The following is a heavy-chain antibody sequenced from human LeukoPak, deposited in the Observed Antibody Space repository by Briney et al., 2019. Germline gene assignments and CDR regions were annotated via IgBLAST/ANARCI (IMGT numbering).Heavy chain of an antibody. CDR1: GGSISISSYY. CDR2: IYYSGST. V-gene: IGHV4-39*01. Sequence: SETLSLTCTVSGGSISISSYYWGWIRQPPGKGLEWIGSIYYSGSTYYNPSLKSRVTISVDTSKNQFSLKLSSVTAADTAVYYCARLGAGIIGIWGQGTMVTVSS. D-gene: IGHD6-13*01. J-gene: IGHJ3*02. CDR3: ARLGAGIIGI.